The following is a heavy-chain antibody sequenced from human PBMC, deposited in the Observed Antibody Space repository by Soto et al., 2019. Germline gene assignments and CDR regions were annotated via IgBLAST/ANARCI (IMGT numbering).Heavy chain of an antibody. CDR1: GFTFSSYG. D-gene: IGHD6-13*01. Sequence: QVQLVESGGGVVQPGRSLRLSCAASGFTFSSYGMHWVRQAPGKGLEWVAVISYDGSNKYYADSVKGRFTISRDNSKNPLYLQMNSLRAEDTAVYYCAKAHWDIAASGYFDLWGRGTLVTVSS. V-gene: IGHV3-30*18. J-gene: IGHJ2*01. CDR3: AKAHWDIAASGYFDL. CDR2: ISYDGSNK.